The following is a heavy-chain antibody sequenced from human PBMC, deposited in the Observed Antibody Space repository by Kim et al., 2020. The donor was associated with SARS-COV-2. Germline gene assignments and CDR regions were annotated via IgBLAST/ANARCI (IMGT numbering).Heavy chain of an antibody. CDR2: INAGNGNT. J-gene: IGHJ4*02. CDR3: ARDADIVVVPAAMQD. CDR1: GYTFTSYA. Sequence: ASVKVSCKASGYTFTSYAMHWVRQAPGQRLEWMGWINAGNGNTKYSQKFQGRVTITRDTSASTAYMELSSLRSEDTAVYYCARDADIVVVPAAMQDWGQGTLVTVSS. D-gene: IGHD2-2*01. V-gene: IGHV1-3*01.